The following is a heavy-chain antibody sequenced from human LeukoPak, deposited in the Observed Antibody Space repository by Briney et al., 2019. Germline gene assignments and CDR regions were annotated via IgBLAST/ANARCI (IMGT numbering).Heavy chain of an antibody. Sequence: GRSLRPSCAASAPTFSSYAMGWVRQAPGKGLEWVAVISNDGRNKYYADSVKGRFTISRDNSKNTLYLQMSSLRAEDTAVYYCARDQPYTIVRGVRDYWGRGTRVSVSS. V-gene: IGHV3-30*04. CDR1: APTFSSYA. CDR2: ISNDGRNK. CDR3: ARDQPYTIVRGVRDY. D-gene: IGHD3-10*01. J-gene: IGHJ4*02.